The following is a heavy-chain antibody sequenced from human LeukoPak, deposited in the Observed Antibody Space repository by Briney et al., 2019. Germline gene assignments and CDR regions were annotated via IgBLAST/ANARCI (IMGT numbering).Heavy chain of an antibody. Sequence: PGGSLRLSCAASGFTFSSYAMSWVRQAPGKGLEWVSAISGSGGSTYYADSVKGRFTISRDNSKNTLYLQMNSLRAEDTAVYYCARGNGYCSSTSCPTDNWFDPWGQGTLVTVSS. CDR2: ISGSGGST. CDR1: GFTFSSYA. V-gene: IGHV3-23*01. D-gene: IGHD2-2*01. CDR3: ARGNGYCSSTSCPTDNWFDP. J-gene: IGHJ5*02.